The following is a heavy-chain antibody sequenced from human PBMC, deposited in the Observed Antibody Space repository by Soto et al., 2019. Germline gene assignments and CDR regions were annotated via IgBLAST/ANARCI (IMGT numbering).Heavy chain of an antibody. CDR3: VKDISGAYSGPNYDA. V-gene: IGHV3-9*01. CDR1: GFNFGDYA. D-gene: IGHD1-26*01. J-gene: IGHJ4*02. Sequence: GGSLRLSCAASGFNFGDYAMHWVRQPPGQGLEWVSGLNWNSVTPGYGDSVKGRFSISRDNGKYALYLQMTSLRPEDTALYYCVKDISGAYSGPNYDAWGQGTLVTVSS. CDR2: LNWNSVTP.